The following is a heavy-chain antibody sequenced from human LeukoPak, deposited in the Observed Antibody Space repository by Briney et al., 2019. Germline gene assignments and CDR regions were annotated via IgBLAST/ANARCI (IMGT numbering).Heavy chain of an antibody. J-gene: IGHJ5*02. CDR1: GFTFSSYG. CDR2: IRYDGSNK. V-gene: IGHV3-30*02. D-gene: IGHD6-13*01. CDR3: ARKAAAADNWFDP. Sequence: GGSLRLSCAASGFTFSSYGMHWVRQAPGKGLEWVAFIRYDGSNKYYADSVKGRFTISRDNAKNSLYLQMNSLRAEDTAVYYCARKAAAADNWFDPWGQGTLVTVSS.